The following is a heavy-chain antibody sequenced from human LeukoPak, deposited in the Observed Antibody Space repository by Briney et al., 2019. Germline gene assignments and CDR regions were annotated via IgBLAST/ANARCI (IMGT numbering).Heavy chain of an antibody. V-gene: IGHV4-4*07. D-gene: IGHD3-22*01. J-gene: IGHJ4*02. Sequence: SETLSLTCTVSGGSISSYYWSWLRQPAGKGLEWIGRIYTSGTTNYNPSLKSRVTMSVDTSKNQFSLKLTSVTAADTAVYYCASSLWDDSSGYFDYWGQGTLVTVSS. CDR1: GGSISSYY. CDR3: ASSLWDDSSGYFDY. CDR2: IYTSGTT.